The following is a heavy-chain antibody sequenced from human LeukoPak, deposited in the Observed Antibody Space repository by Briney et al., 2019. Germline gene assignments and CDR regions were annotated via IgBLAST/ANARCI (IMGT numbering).Heavy chain of an antibody. D-gene: IGHD6-13*01. J-gene: IGHJ6*03. CDR2: IYHSGST. Sequence: SETLSLTCAVSGGSISSSNWWSWVRQPPGKGLEWIGEIYHSGSTNYNPSLKSRVTISVDKSKNQFSLKLSSATAADTAVYYCARDYSSSWSYYYYMDVWGKGTTVTVSS. CDR1: GGSISSSNW. CDR3: ARDYSSSWSYYYYMDV. V-gene: IGHV4-4*02.